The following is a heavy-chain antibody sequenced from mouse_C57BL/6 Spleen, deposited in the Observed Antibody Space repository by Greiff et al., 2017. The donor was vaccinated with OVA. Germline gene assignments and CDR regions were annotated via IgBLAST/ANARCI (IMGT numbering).Heavy chain of an antibody. CDR2: IDPSDSYT. V-gene: IGHV1-59*01. J-gene: IGHJ4*01. Sequence: VQLQQPGAELVRPGTSVKLSCKASGYTFTSYWMHWVKQRPGQGLEWIGVIDPSDSYTNYNQKFKGKATLTVDTSSSTAYMQLSCLTSEDSAVYYCARGGPYYAMDYWGQGTSVTVSS. CDR3: ARGGPYYAMDY. CDR1: GYTFTSYW.